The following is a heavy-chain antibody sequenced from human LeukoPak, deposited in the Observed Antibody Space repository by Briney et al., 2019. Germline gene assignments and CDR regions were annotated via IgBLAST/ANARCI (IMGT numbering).Heavy chain of an antibody. Sequence: PGGSLRLSCAASGFTFSNYGMHWVRQAPGKGLEWVANIKQDGSEKYYVDSVEGRFTISRDNAKNSLYLQMNSLRAEDTAVYYCARDRTGYYGSGSYRDYAFDIWGQGTMVTVSS. CDR2: IKQDGSEK. J-gene: IGHJ3*02. CDR1: GFTFSNYG. D-gene: IGHD3-10*01. CDR3: ARDRTGYYGSGSYRDYAFDI. V-gene: IGHV3-7*01.